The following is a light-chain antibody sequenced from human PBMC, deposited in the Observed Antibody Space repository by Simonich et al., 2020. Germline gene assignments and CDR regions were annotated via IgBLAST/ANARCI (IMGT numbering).Light chain of an antibody. V-gene: IGLV2-23*01. CDR1: SSYVGSYNL. CDR3: CSYAGSSTLV. J-gene: IGLJ2*01. Sequence: QSALTQPASVSGSPGQSLTISCTGTSSYVGSYNLVSWYQQHPGKAPKLMIYEGSKRPSGVANRFSGSKSGNTASLTISGLQAEDEADYYCCSYAGSSTLVFGGGTKLTVL. CDR2: EGS.